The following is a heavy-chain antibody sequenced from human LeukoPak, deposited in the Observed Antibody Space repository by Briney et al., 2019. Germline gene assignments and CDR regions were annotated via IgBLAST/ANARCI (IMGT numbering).Heavy chain of an antibody. CDR3: AKANDILPGLFDY. Sequence: GGSLRLSCAASGFTFSGYAMSWVRQAPGRGLDWVSAISGSGDYTYYADSVKGRFTVSRDNSKPTLYLQMNSLRADDTAVYYCAKANDILPGLFDYWGQGTLVTVSS. J-gene: IGHJ4*02. V-gene: IGHV3-23*01. CDR2: ISGSGDYT. CDR1: GFTFSGYA. D-gene: IGHD3-9*01.